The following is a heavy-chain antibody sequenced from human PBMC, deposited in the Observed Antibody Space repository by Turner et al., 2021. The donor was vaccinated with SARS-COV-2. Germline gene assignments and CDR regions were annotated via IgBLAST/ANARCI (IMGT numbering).Heavy chain of an antibody. D-gene: IGHD6-19*01. V-gene: IGHV4-34*01. CDR2: INHSGST. J-gene: IGHJ5*02. Sequence: VPLPQWGAGLLKASGTLAPTRPVYGGSFSGYYWSWIRQPPGKGLEWIGEINHSGSTNYNPSLKSRVTISVDTSKNQFSLKLSSVTAADTAVYYCAIKLWYISGWYAVDPWGQGTLVTVSS. CDR3: AIKLWYISGWYAVDP. CDR1: GGSFSGYY.